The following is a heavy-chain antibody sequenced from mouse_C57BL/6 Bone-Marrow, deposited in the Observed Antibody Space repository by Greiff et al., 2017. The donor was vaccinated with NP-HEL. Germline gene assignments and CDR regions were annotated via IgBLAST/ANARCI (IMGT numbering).Heavy chain of an antibody. D-gene: IGHD1-1*01. J-gene: IGHJ1*03. V-gene: IGHV2-2*01. Sequence: QVHVKQSGPGLVQPSQSLSITCTVSGFSLTSYGVHWVRQSPGKGLEWLGVIWSGGSTDSNAAFISRLSISKDNSKSQVFFKMNSLQADDTAIYYCASHYGSNYFDVWGTGTTVTVSS. CDR3: ASHYGSNYFDV. CDR2: IWSGGST. CDR1: GFSLTSYG.